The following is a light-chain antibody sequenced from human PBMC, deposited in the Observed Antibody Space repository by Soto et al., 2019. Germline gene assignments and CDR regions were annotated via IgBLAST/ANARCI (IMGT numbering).Light chain of an antibody. CDR2: EGS. CDR3: CSYAGSSTLV. V-gene: IGLV2-23*01. CDR1: SSDVGSYNL. J-gene: IGLJ2*01. Sequence: LTQPASVSGSPGQSITISCTGTSSDVGSYNLVSWYQQHPGKAPKLMIYEGSKRPSGVSNRFSGSKSGNTASLTISGLQAEDEADYYCCSYAGSSTLVFGGGTKVTVL.